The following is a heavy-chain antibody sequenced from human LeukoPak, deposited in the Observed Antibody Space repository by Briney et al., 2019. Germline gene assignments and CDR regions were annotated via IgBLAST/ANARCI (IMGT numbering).Heavy chain of an antibody. Sequence: SETLSLTCTVSGGSISSYYWSWIRQPPGKGLEWMGYIYYSGSTNYNPSLKSRVTISVDTSKNQFSLKLSSVTAADPAVYYCARGPYYYDSSGYYLYNWFDPWGQGTLVTVSS. V-gene: IGHV4-59*01. D-gene: IGHD3-22*01. CDR2: IYYSGST. CDR1: GGSISSYY. J-gene: IGHJ5*02. CDR3: ARGPYYYDSSGYYLYNWFDP.